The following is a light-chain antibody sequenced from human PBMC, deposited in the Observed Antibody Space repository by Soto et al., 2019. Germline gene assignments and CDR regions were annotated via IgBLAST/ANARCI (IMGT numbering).Light chain of an antibody. V-gene: IGKV3-20*01. CDR2: GAS. CDR3: QQYGGSPRT. Sequence: EIVLTQSPGTLSLSPGERATLSCRASLSVSSNYLAWYQQKSGQAPRLLIYGASSRATGIPDRFSGSGSGTDFTLTISRLEPEDFAVYYCQQYGGSPRTFGQGTKVEIK. J-gene: IGKJ1*01. CDR1: LSVSSNY.